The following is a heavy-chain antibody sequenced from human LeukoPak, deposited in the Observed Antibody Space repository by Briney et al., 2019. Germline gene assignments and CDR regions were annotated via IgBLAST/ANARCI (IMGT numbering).Heavy chain of an antibody. Sequence: GGSLRLSCAASGFTFSSYSMNWVRQAPGKGLEWVSYISSSGSPTYYADSVKGRFTISRDNARDSLYLQMNSLRDEDTAVYYCARDPPYCTSNSCYGGFDHWGQGTLVTVSS. J-gene: IGHJ4*02. CDR1: GFTFSSYS. CDR3: ARDPPYCTSNSCYGGFDH. CDR2: ISSSGSPT. V-gene: IGHV3-48*02. D-gene: IGHD2-2*01.